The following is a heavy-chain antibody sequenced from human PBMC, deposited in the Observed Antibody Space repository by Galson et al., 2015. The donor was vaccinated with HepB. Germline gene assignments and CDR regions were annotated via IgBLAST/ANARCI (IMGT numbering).Heavy chain of an antibody. CDR1: GGSISRNGDY. CDR3: ARHGALGALSVRAFNI. CDR2: IYSGESA. Sequence: ETLSLTCTVSGGSISRNGDYWDWVRQPPGKALEWIGSIYSGESANHNPSLKSRVTISVDASRSQFSLRLTSVTASDTAMYYCARHGALGALSVRAFNIWGQGTMVTVSS. D-gene: IGHD1-26*01. J-gene: IGHJ3*02. V-gene: IGHV4-39*01.